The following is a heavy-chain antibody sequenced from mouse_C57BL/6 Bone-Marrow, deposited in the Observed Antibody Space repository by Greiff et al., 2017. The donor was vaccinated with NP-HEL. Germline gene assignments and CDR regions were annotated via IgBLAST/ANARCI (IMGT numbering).Heavy chain of an antibody. CDR2: IYPSDSET. CDR1: GYTFTSYW. V-gene: IGHV1-61*01. CDR3: ARYDYDGGAWFAY. D-gene: IGHD2-4*01. J-gene: IGHJ3*01. Sequence: VQLQQPGAELVRPGSSVKLSCKASGYTFTSYWMDWVKQRPGQGLEWIGNIYPSDSETHYNQKFKDKATLTVDKSSSTAYMQLSSLTSEDSAVYYCARYDYDGGAWFAYWGQGTLVTVSA.